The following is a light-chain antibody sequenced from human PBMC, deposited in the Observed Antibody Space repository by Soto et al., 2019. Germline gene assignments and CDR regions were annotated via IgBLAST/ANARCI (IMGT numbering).Light chain of an antibody. CDR2: EAS. J-gene: IGKJ5*01. Sequence: EIVLTQSPATLSLSPGQRATLSCRASQSINTYLAWYQQRPGQAPRLLIYEASDRATGIPARFSGSGSGTDFTLTINDLEPEDSAVYYCQQRSNWPHFGQGTRLEIK. CDR3: QQRSNWPH. CDR1: QSINTY. V-gene: IGKV3-11*01.